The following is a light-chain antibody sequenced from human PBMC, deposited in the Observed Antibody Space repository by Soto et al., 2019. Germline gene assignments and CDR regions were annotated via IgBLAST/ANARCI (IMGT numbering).Light chain of an antibody. V-gene: IGLV1-47*01. Sequence: QSVLTQPPSASGTPGQRVTISCSGSSSNIGGNYVYWYQQVPGTAPRLLMYRASQRPSGVPDRFSGSKSGTSASLAISGLRSEDEDDYYCAAWDDTLKGLVFGGGTKLTVL. CDR3: AAWDDTLKGLV. CDR2: RAS. J-gene: IGLJ2*01. CDR1: SSNIGGNY.